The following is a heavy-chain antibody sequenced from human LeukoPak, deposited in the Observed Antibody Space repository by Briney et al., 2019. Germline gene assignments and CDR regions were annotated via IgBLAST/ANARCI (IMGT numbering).Heavy chain of an antibody. V-gene: IGHV1-2*02. CDR2: INPNSGGT. J-gene: IGHJ5*02. D-gene: IGHD2-15*01. CDR1: GYTFTGYY. CDR3: ARDRILYNWFDP. Sequence: ASVKVSRNASGYTFTGYYMHWVRQAPGQGLEWMGWINPNSGGTNYAQTFQGRVTMTRDTSISTAYMELSRLRSHDTAVYYCARDRILYNWFDPWGQGTLVTVSP.